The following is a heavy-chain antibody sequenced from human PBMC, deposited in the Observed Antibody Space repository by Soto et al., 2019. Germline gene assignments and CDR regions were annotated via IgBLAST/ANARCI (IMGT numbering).Heavy chain of an antibody. CDR2: IDKVGTDS. J-gene: IGHJ6*03. V-gene: IGHV3-74*01. CDR3: SRGWFGPDV. CDR1: EFTFSGRS. Sequence: EVQVVESGGGLIPPGGSLRLSCAASEFTFSGRSVHWVRQAPGKGLVWVSGIDKVGTDSTYADSVKGRFTSSRENAKNTVYLQMNSLRVEDTAVYYCSRGWFGPDVWGKGTTVTVSS. D-gene: IGHD3-10*01.